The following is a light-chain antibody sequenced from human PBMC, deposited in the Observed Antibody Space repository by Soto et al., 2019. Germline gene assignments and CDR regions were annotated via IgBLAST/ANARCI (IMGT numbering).Light chain of an antibody. Sequence: DIQMTQSPSSLSASVGDRVTITCRASQSISSYLNWYQQKPGKAPKLLIYAASSLQSGVPSRFSGSGSGTDFTLTISSLQPGDFVTYYCQQSYSTPRTFGQGTKVDIK. V-gene: IGKV1-39*01. CDR2: AAS. CDR3: QQSYSTPRT. CDR1: QSISSY. J-gene: IGKJ1*01.